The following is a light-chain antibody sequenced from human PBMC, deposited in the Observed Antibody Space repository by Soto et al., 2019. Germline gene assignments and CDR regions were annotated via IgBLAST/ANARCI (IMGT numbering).Light chain of an antibody. Sequence: DIQMTQSPSTLSASVGDRVTITCRASQSISSWLAWYQQKPGKAPKLLIYKASSLESGVPSRCRGSGSGTEFTLTIRSRQPDDFATYYCQQYNSYPTVGEGTKVEIK. J-gene: IGKJ1*01. CDR2: KAS. CDR3: QQYNSYPT. V-gene: IGKV1-5*03. CDR1: QSISSW.